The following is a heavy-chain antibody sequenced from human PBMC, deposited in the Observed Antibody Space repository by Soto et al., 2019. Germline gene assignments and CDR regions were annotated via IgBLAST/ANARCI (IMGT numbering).Heavy chain of an antibody. CDR1: GYTLTNYA. CDR2: IDPGSGNP. Sequence: QVQLVQSGAEVKKPGASVRVSCKASGYTLTNYAINWVRQAAGQRLEWLAWIDPGSGNPTYSQKFQGRITLSRDNSASTFYMDLSSLTSEDTAVYFCTRDLNGGNPFDYWGQGTLVTVSS. CDR3: TRDLNGGNPFDY. V-gene: IGHV1-3*01. J-gene: IGHJ4*02. D-gene: IGHD2-8*01.